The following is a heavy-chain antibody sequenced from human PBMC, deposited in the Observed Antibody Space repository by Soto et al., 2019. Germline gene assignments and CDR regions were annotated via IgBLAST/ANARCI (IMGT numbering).Heavy chain of an antibody. CDR2: ISSNGVGT. V-gene: IGHV3-64*01. CDR3: ARRARPDFYYMDV. CDR1: GVTLSGYA. J-gene: IGHJ6*03. D-gene: IGHD6-6*01. Sequence: EVQLAESGGGLAQPGGSLRLSCAASGVTLSGYAMDWVRQAPGKGLEYVSGISSNGVGTYYANSVQGRFTISRDNSKNTVYLQMGSLRPEDMAVEYCARRARPDFYYMDVWGKGTTVTVSS.